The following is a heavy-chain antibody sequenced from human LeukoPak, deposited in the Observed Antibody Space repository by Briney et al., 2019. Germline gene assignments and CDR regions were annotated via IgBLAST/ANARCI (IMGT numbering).Heavy chain of an antibody. J-gene: IGHJ4*02. CDR3: ASLGHSD. CDR1: GFTLSRSW. V-gene: IGHV3-7*01. Sequence: GGSLRLSCAVSGFTLSRSWMSWVRQAPGKGLEWVATINVDGSDKYYVDSVKGRFTISRDAAKNSLYLQMNSLRVEDTAVYHCASLGHSDWGQGTLVTVSS. D-gene: IGHD5-18*01. CDR2: INVDGSDK.